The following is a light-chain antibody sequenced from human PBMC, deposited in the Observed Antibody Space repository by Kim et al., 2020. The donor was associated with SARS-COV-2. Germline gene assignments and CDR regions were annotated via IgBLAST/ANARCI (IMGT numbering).Light chain of an antibody. Sequence: LAAAPRERVTLSCRASQSVSRNLAWYQQKPGQAPRLLMYGASTRATGFPARFSGSGSGTEFTLTISSLQSEDFALYFCHQYEDWPTFGQGTKLEI. J-gene: IGKJ2*01. CDR3: HQYEDWPT. V-gene: IGKV3-15*01. CDR2: GAS. CDR1: QSVSRN.